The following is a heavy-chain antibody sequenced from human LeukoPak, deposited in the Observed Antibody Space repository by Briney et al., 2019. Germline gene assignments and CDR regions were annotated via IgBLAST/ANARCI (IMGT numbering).Heavy chain of an antibody. CDR3: TKGTGRSTLNWFDP. D-gene: IGHD1-14*01. CDR1: GFTFSSYS. Sequence: PGGSLRLSCAASGFTFSSYSMNWVRQAPGKGLEWVSSISSSSSYIYYADSVKGRLTIFRDNSKNSLYLQMNSLRIEDTALYYCTKGTGRSTLNWFDPWGQGTLVTVSS. CDR2: ISSSSSYI. J-gene: IGHJ5*02. V-gene: IGHV3-21*04.